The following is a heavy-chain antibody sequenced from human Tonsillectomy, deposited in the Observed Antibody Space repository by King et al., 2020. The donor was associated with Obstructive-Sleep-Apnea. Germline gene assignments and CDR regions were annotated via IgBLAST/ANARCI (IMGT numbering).Heavy chain of an antibody. D-gene: IGHD2-15*01. CDR3: TIWSRCNGGSCYGN. Sequence: VQLVESGGGLVQPGRSLRLSCTASGFTFGDYAMSWFRQAPGKGLEWVGVIRSKSYSGTTDYAASVKGRFTISRDDSKSIAYLQMNSLRTEDTAVYYCTIWSRCNGGSCYGNWGQGTLVTVSS. V-gene: IGHV3-49*03. CDR2: IRSKSYSGTT. CDR1: GFTFGDYA. J-gene: IGHJ4*02.